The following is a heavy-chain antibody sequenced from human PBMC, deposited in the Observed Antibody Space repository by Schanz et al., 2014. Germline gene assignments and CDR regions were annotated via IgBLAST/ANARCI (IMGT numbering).Heavy chain of an antibody. CDR1: GFTFNTSW. CDR2: VSRDGSET. J-gene: IGHJ6*02. V-gene: IGHV3-74*01. D-gene: IGHD3-3*01. Sequence: EVQLVTSGGDLVQPGGSLRLSCAASGFTFNTSWFHWVRHPPGKGLLWISRVSRDGSETTYVDSVRGRFTISRDTAKNTVFLQMXSLRVEDTAIYYCAKIWKAHHLTGRPGWSDGMDVWGQGTTV. CDR3: AKIWKAHHLTGRPGWSDGMDV.